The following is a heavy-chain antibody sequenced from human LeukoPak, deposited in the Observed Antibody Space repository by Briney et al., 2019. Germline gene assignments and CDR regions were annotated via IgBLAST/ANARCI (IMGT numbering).Heavy chain of an antibody. D-gene: IGHD2-2*01. CDR2: ISYDGSNK. V-gene: IGHV3-30-3*02. J-gene: IGHJ4*02. CDR1: GFTFSSYA. CDR3: AKFAPVYCSSTSCSDY. Sequence: GGSLRLSCAASGFTFSSYAMHWVRQAPGKGLEWVAVISYDGSNKYYADSEKGRFTISRDNSKNTLYLQMNSLRAEDTAVYYCAKFAPVYCSSTSCSDYWGQGTLVTVSS.